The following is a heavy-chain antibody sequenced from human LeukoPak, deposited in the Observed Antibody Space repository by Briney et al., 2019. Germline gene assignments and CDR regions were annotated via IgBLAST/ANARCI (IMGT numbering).Heavy chain of an antibody. CDR2: INPNSGGT. CDR1: GYTFTGYY. D-gene: IGHD5-12*01. V-gene: IGHV1-2*02. J-gene: IGHJ4*02. CDR3: ARGSRGYSGYYSY. Sequence: GASVKVSCKASGYTFTGYYMHWVRQAPGQGLEWMGWINPNSGGTNYAQKFQGRVTMTRDTSISTAYMELSGLRSDDTAVYYCARGSRGYSGYYSYWGQGTLVTVSS.